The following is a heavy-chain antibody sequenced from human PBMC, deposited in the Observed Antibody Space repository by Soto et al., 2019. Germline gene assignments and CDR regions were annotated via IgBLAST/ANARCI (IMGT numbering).Heavy chain of an antibody. Sequence: QVQLVQSGAEVKKPGSSVKVSCKASGGTFSSYTISWVRQAPGQGLEWMGRIIPILGIANYAQKFQGRVTITADKSTSTAYMELSSLRSEDTAAYYCARDGCSGGSCYFDYYYYYMDVWGKGTTVTVSS. CDR2: IIPILGIA. CDR3: ARDGCSGGSCYFDYYYYYMDV. CDR1: GGTFSSYT. J-gene: IGHJ6*03. V-gene: IGHV1-69*08. D-gene: IGHD2-15*01.